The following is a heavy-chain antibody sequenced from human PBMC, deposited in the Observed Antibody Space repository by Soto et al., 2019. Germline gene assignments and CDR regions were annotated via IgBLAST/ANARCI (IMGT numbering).Heavy chain of an antibody. Sequence: PSETLSLTCSVSGYSINRGYYWGWIRQAPGKGLEWIGSIYHRGATYYTPSFKTRATISLDTSKNQFTLRLTSVTAADTAVYFCARYEYDSSGLDDEHWGQGTLVTVSS. CDR3: ARYEYDSSGLDDEH. CDR1: GYSINRGYY. J-gene: IGHJ4*02. CDR2: IYHRGAT. V-gene: IGHV4-38-2*02. D-gene: IGHD3-22*01.